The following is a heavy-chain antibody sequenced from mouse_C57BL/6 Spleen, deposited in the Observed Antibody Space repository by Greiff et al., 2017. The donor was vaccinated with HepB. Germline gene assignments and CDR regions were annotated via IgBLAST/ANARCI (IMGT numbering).Heavy chain of an antibody. Sequence: VQLQQSGAELVRPGASVTLSCKASGYTFTDYEMHWVKQTPVHGLEWIGAIDPETGGTAYNQKFKGKAILTADKYASTAYMELRSLTSEGSAVYYCTYYYGPYWYFDVWGTGTTVTVSS. D-gene: IGHD1-1*01. CDR1: GYTFTDYE. V-gene: IGHV1-15*01. CDR3: TYYYGPYWYFDV. J-gene: IGHJ1*03. CDR2: IDPETGGT.